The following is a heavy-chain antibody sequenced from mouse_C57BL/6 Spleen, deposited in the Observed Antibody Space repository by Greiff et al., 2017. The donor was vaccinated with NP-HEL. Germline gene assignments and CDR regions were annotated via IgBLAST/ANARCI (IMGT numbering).Heavy chain of an antibody. CDR2: IWSGGST. CDR1: GFSLTSYG. Sequence: QVQLKQSGPGLVQPSQSLSITCTVSGFSLTSYGVHWVRQSPGKGLEWLGVIWSGGSTDYNAAFISRLSISKDNSKSQVFFKMNSLQADDTAIYYCARDHYYGSSYVGAMDYWGQGTSVTVSS. CDR3: ARDHYYGSSYVGAMDY. V-gene: IGHV2-2*01. D-gene: IGHD1-1*01. J-gene: IGHJ4*01.